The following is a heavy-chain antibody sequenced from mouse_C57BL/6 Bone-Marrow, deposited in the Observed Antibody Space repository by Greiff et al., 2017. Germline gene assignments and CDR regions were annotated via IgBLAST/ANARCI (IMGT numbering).Heavy chain of an antibody. CDR2: IYPRNGNT. Sequence: VQLQESGAELARPWASVKLSCKASGYTFTSYGISWVKQRPRQGLEWIGEIYPRNGNTYYNEKFKGKATLTADKSSSTAYMELRSRTSEDSAVFFWGRGHLRLLFAYWGQGTLVTVSA. V-gene: IGHV1-81*01. D-gene: IGHD3-2*02. J-gene: IGHJ3*01. CDR3: GRGHLRLLFAY. CDR1: GYTFTSYG.